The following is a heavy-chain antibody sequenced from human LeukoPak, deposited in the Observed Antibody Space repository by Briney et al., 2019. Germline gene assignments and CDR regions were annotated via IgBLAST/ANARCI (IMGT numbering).Heavy chain of an antibody. CDR3: ARDTDYYGMDV. CDR2: IMRDGSGK. D-gene: IGHD4-17*01. Sequence: AGGSLRLSCAASGFTFNDYWMSWVRQAPGKGLEWVTNIMRDGSGKYYVDSVKGRFTVSRDNARNTLYLQMNSLGAEDTAVYYCARDTDYYGMDVWGQGTTVTVSS. V-gene: IGHV3-7*01. CDR1: GFTFNDYW. J-gene: IGHJ6*02.